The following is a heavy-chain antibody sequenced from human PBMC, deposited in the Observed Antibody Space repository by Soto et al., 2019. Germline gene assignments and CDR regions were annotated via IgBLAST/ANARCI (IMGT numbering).Heavy chain of an antibody. J-gene: IGHJ6*02. D-gene: IGHD3-10*01. CDR2: IIPIFGTA. CDR3: ARVPHALILWPTPDYYGMDV. Sequence: SVKVSCKVSGYTFTSYAMHWVRQAPGQGLEWMGGIIPIFGTAHYAQKFQGRVTITADDSTSTAYMELSSLRSEDTAVYYCARVPHALILWPTPDYYGMDVWGQGTTVTVSS. CDR1: GYTFTSYA. V-gene: IGHV1-69*13.